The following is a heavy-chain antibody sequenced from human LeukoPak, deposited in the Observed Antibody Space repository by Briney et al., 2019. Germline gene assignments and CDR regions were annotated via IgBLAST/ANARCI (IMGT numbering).Heavy chain of an antibody. V-gene: IGHV3-23*01. D-gene: IGHD1-26*01. CDR1: GFTFSSYD. J-gene: IGHJ4*02. CDR2: VSGTGGST. CDR3: AKDASSGTYFDY. Sequence: GGSLRLSCAASGFTFSSYDMSWVRQAPGKGLEWVSAVSGTGGSTYYADSVKGRFTISRDNSKNTLYQEMNSLRGEDTAVYYCAKDASSGTYFDYWGQGTPVTVSP.